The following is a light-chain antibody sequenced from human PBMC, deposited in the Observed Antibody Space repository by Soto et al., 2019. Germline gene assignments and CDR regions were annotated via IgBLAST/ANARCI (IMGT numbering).Light chain of an antibody. CDR2: SND. CDR3: AAWDERSGHV. Sequence: QSVLTQPPSASGTPGQTVTIPCSGSSSNIRSNTVTWYQHLPGTAPKLLIYSNDQRPSGVPDRFSGSKSGTSASLAISGLQSEDEADYYCAAWDERSGHVFGAGTKLTVL. V-gene: IGLV1-44*01. CDR1: SSNIRSNT. J-gene: IGLJ1*01.